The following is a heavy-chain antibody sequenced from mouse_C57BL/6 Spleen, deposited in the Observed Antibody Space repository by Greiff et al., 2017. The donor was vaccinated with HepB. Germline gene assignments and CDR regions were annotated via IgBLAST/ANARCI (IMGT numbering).Heavy chain of an antibody. CDR1: GYSFTGYY. CDR2: INPSTGGT. J-gene: IGHJ2*01. Sequence: VQLQQSGPELVKPGASVKISCKASGYSFTGYYMNWVKQSPEKSLEWIGEINPSTGGTTYNQKFKAKATLTVDKSSSTAYMQLKSLTSEDSAVYYCARSHYYGSSYEDYWGQGTTLTVSS. CDR3: ARSHYYGSSYEDY. V-gene: IGHV1-42*01. D-gene: IGHD1-1*01.